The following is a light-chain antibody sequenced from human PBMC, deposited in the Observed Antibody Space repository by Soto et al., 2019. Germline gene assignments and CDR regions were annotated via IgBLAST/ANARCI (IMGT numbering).Light chain of an antibody. V-gene: IGKV3-15*01. Sequence: EIVMTQSPDTVSVSPGERATLSCNASQSVTSTLAWYQQKPGQTPRLLIYDASTRATGIPDRFSGSGSGTEFTLTISSLQSEDFAVYYCQQYNNWPLTFGGGTKVDIK. CDR3: QQYNNWPLT. CDR1: QSVTST. CDR2: DAS. J-gene: IGKJ4*01.